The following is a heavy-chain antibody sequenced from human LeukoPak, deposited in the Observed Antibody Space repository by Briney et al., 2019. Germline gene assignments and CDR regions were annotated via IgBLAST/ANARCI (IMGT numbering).Heavy chain of an antibody. CDR1: GASISVGGFY. Sequence: PSETLSLTCTVSGASISVGGFYWSWIRQPAGKGLEWIGSIYTSGSTDYSPSLKSRVTISVDTSKNQFSLKLSSVTAADTAVYYCAREGDSGYCSGGSCYGWRNLDYWGQGPLVTVSS. D-gene: IGHD2-15*01. CDR3: AREGDSGYCSGGSCYGWRNLDY. CDR2: IYTSGST. J-gene: IGHJ4*02. V-gene: IGHV4-61*02.